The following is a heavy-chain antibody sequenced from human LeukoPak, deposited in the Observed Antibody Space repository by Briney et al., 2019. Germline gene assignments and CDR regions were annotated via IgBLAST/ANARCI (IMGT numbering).Heavy chain of an antibody. Sequence: GRSLRLSCAASGFTFSSYAMSWVRQAPGRGLEWVSAISGSGGSTYYADSVRGRFTISRDNSKNTLYLQMNSLRAEDTAVYYCAKDTSGYVDYWGQGTLVTVSS. CDR1: GFTFSSYA. D-gene: IGHD6-19*01. CDR3: AKDTSGYVDY. V-gene: IGHV3-23*01. CDR2: ISGSGGST. J-gene: IGHJ4*02.